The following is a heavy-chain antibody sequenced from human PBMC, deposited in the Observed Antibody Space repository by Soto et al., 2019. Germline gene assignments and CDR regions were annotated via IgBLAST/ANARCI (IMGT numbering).Heavy chain of an antibody. D-gene: IGHD3-16*01. Sequence: QVQLVESGGGVVQPGRSLRLSCAASGFIFSGNGMHWVRQAPGKGREWVAMIWFDGSQQRYADSVQGRFIISRDNSKSRLDLEMNSLRVEDTAVYYCARDMNDNDYFDWGQGTLVTVSS. CDR3: ARDMNDNDYFD. CDR2: IWFDGSQQ. CDR1: GFIFSGNG. J-gene: IGHJ4*02. V-gene: IGHV3-33*01.